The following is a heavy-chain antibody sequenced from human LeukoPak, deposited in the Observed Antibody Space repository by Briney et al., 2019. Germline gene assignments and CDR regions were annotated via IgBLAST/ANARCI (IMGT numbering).Heavy chain of an antibody. CDR1: GFIFSDYY. CDR3: ARKDYGSGSHDY. Sequence: GGSLRLSCAASGFIFSDYYMSWIRQAPGKGLEWVSYISSSGTTIYYADYVKGRFTISRDNAKDSLYLQMNSLRAEDTAVYYCARKDYGSGSHDYWGQGTLVTVSS. J-gene: IGHJ4*02. V-gene: IGHV3-11*01. CDR2: ISSSGTTI. D-gene: IGHD3-10*01.